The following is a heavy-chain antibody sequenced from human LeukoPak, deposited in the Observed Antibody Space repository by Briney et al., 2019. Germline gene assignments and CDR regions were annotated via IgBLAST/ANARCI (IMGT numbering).Heavy chain of an antibody. V-gene: IGHV3-23*01. J-gene: IGHJ4*02. CDR2: ISGYGGSS. Sequence: GGSLRLSCAASGFTFSSYDMSWVRQAPGKGLEWVSAISGYGGSSYYGDSVRGRFTISRDNSKNTLYLQMNSLIAEDTALYYCAKKLRYGDSSYFFDYWGQGTLVTVSS. D-gene: IGHD4-17*01. CDR1: GFTFSSYD. CDR3: AKKLRYGDSSYFFDY.